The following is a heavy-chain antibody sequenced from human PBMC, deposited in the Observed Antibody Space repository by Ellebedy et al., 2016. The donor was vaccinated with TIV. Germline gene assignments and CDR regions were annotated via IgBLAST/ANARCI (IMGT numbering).Heavy chain of an antibody. D-gene: IGHD2-15*01. Sequence: ASAKVSCXVSGYTLTELSMHWVRQAPGKGLEWMGGFDPEDGETIYAQKFQGRVTMTEDTSTDTAYMELSSLRSEDTAVYYCAFCSGGSCYESSWFDPWGQGTLVTVSS. CDR1: GYTLTELS. V-gene: IGHV1-24*01. J-gene: IGHJ5*02. CDR2: FDPEDGET. CDR3: AFCSGGSCYESSWFDP.